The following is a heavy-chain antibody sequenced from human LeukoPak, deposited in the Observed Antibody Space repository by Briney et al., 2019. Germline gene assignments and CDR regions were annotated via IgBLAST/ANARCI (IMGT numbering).Heavy chain of an antibody. CDR3: ARYVDTAMGDWFDP. Sequence: GGSLRLSCAASGFTFSSYAMSWVRQAPGKGLEWVSAISGSGGSTYYADSAEGRFTISRDNSKNTLYLQMNSLRAEDTAVYYCARYVDTAMGDWFDPWGQGTLVTVSS. V-gene: IGHV3-23*01. CDR1: GFTFSSYA. D-gene: IGHD5-18*01. CDR2: ISGSGGST. J-gene: IGHJ5*02.